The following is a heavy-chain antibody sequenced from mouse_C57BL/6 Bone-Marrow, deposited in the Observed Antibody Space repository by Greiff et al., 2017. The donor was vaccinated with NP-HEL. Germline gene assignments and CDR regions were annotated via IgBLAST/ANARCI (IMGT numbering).Heavy chain of an antibody. CDR1: GFSLSTFGMG. V-gene: IGHV8-8*01. J-gene: IGHJ4*01. CDR3: ARLSPDSSKDYYAMDY. Sequence: QVTLKVSGPGILQPSQTLSLTCSFSGFSLSTFGMGVGWIRQPSGKGLEWLAHIWWDDDKYYNPALKSRLTISKDTSKNQVFLKIANVDTADTATYYCARLSPDSSKDYYAMDYWGQGTSVTVSS. CDR2: IWWDDDK. D-gene: IGHD3-2*01.